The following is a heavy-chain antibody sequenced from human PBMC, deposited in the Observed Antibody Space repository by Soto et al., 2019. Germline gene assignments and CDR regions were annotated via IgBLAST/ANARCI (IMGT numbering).Heavy chain of an antibody. CDR1: GFTFSSNA. Sequence: EVQLLESGGGLVQPGGSLRLSCGASGFTFSSNAMSWVRQAPGKGLEWVSSISGSGGNTYYADSVKGRFTISRDNSKNTLYLQMNSLRAEDTALYYCAKGNGYNSFTHPFDYWGQGTLVTVSS. D-gene: IGHD5-12*01. CDR2: ISGSGGNT. CDR3: AKGNGYNSFTHPFDY. V-gene: IGHV3-23*01. J-gene: IGHJ4*02.